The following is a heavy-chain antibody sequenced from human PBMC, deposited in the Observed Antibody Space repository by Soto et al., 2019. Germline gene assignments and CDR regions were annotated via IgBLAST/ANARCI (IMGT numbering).Heavy chain of an antibody. CDR1: GGSISTVGHY. D-gene: IGHD3-9*01. CDR3: ARATGTLRSRNCDY. CDR2: IYHTGST. V-gene: IGHV4-31*03. J-gene: IGHJ4*02. Sequence: SETLSLTCSVSGGSISTVGHYWTWIRQPPGKGLEWIGSIYHTGSTYYSKSLRSRLTISIDTSQSQFSLRLSSVTAADTAVYYCARATGTLRSRNCDYWGPGRLVTVS.